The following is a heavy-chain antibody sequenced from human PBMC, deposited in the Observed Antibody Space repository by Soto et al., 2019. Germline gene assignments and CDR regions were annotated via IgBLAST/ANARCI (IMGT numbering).Heavy chain of an antibody. CDR3: ARMYGLEPGLYYFDY. D-gene: IGHD1-1*01. CDR2: IWHDGSNK. Sequence: QVQLVESGGGVVQPGRSLRLSCAASGFTFSSYGMHWVRQAPGKGLEWVAVIWHDGSNKYYVDSVKGRFSISRDNSKNTLYQQMNSLRAEDTAVYYSARMYGLEPGLYYFDYWGQGILVTVSS. CDR1: GFTFSSYG. J-gene: IGHJ4*02. V-gene: IGHV3-33*01.